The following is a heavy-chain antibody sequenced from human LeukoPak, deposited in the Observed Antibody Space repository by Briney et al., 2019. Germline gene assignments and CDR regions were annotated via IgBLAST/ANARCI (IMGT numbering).Heavy chain of an antibody. Sequence: PGGSLRLSCAASGFTFSSYWMHWVRQAPGKGLVRVSRINSDGSSTSYADSVKGRFTISRDNAKNTLYLQMNSLRAEDTAVYYCARSGWSLANWFDPWGQGTLVTVSS. V-gene: IGHV3-74*01. J-gene: IGHJ5*02. CDR3: ARSGWSLANWFDP. CDR1: GFTFSSYW. D-gene: IGHD6-19*01. CDR2: INSDGSST.